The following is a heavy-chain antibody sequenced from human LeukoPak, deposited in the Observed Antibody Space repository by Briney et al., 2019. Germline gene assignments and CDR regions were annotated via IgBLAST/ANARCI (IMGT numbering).Heavy chain of an antibody. D-gene: IGHD6-13*01. CDR3: ARGYSSSWYFDY. CDR1: GFTFSDYW. Sequence: GGSLRLSCAASGFTFSDYWMHWVRQAPGKGLVWVSRVNRDGSSTSYADSVKGRFTISRDNSKNTLYLQMNSLRAEDTAVYYCARGYSSSWYFDYWGQGTLVTVSS. J-gene: IGHJ4*02. V-gene: IGHV3-74*01. CDR2: VNRDGSST.